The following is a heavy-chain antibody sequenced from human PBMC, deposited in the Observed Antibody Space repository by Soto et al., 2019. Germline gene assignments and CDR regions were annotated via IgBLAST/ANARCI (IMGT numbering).Heavy chain of an antibody. CDR3: ARAQDGDYGYGMDG. CDR2: IYHSGSS. J-gene: IGHJ6*02. Sequence: QLQLQESGSGLVKPSQTLSLTCAVSGGSISSGGYSWTWIRQPPGRGLEWIGYIYHSGSSYYNPSLKSRVTISVDRSKNQFSLKLSSVTAADTAVYYCARAQDGDYGYGMDGWGQGTTVTVSS. CDR1: GGSISSGGYS. V-gene: IGHV4-30-2*01. D-gene: IGHD4-17*01.